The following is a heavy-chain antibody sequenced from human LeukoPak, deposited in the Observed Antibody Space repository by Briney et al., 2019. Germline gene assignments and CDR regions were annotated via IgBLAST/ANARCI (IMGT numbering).Heavy chain of an antibody. V-gene: IGHV1-18*04. J-gene: IGHJ5*02. CDR3: ARDGSGHWFDP. Sequence: VASVKVSCKASGYTFNTYGISWVRQAPGQGLEWMGWINAYNGDTNHAQKFQGRVTMTTDTSTTTAYMELGSLRSDDTAVYCCARDGSGHWFDPWGQGTVVTVSS. CDR2: INAYNGDT. CDR1: GYTFNTYG. D-gene: IGHD6-25*01.